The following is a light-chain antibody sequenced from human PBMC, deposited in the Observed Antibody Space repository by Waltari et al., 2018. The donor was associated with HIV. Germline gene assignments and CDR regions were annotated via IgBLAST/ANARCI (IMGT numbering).Light chain of an antibody. Sequence: MLTRSPATRPLPLGTGSTSPCRASQGVSRYLAWYQQKPGKAPRLLISDATNRATGIPARFSGSGSGAEFTLTITSLEPEDFGVYYCQHRSNRPPTFGQGTKVEIK. CDR3: QHRSNRPPT. J-gene: IGKJ1*01. CDR2: DAT. V-gene: IGKV3-11*01. CDR1: QGVSRY.